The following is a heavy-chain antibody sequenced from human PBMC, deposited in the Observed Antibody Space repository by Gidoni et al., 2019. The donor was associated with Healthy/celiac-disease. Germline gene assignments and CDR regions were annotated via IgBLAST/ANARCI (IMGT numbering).Heavy chain of an antibody. J-gene: IGHJ3*02. CDR1: GGSFSGYY. V-gene: IGHV4-34*01. CDR3: ARAGSEYYDILTVGEDAFDI. CDR2: IKHSGST. D-gene: IGHD3-9*01. Sequence: QVQLQQWGAGLLKPSETLSLTCAVYGGSFSGYYWSWIRQPPGKGLEWIGEIKHSGSTNYNPSLKSRVTISVDTSKNQFSLKLGSVTAADTAVYYCARAGSEYYDILTVGEDAFDIWGQGTMVTVSS.